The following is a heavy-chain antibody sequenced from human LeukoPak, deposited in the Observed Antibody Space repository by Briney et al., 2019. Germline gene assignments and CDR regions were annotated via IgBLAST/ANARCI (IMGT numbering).Heavy chain of an antibody. CDR2: IGTAGDT. Sequence: GGSLRLSCAASGFTFSSYDMHWVRQATGKGLEWVSAIGTAGDTYYPGSVKGRFTISRENAKNSLYLQMNSLRAGDTAVYYCARGPMVRDKGAFDIWGQGTMVTVSS. CDR3: ARGPMVRDKGAFDI. J-gene: IGHJ3*02. D-gene: IGHD3-10*01. V-gene: IGHV3-13*01. CDR1: GFTFSSYD.